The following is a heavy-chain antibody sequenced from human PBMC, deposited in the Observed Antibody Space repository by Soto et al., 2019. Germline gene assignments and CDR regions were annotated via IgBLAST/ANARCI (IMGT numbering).Heavy chain of an antibody. CDR2: ISWNSGSI. CDR1: GFTFDDYA. J-gene: IGHJ4*02. V-gene: IGHV3-9*01. D-gene: IGHD5-12*01. CDR3: AKEQMGDSGYKFDY. Sequence: GGSLRLSCAASGFTFDDYAMHWVRQAPGKGLKWVSGISWNSGSIGYADSVKGRFTISRDNAKNSLYLQMNSLRAEDTALYYCAKEQMGDSGYKFDYWGQGTLVTVSA.